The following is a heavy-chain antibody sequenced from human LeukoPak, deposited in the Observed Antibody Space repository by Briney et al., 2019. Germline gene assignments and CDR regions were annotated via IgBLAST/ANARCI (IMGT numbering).Heavy chain of an antibody. CDR2: INHSGST. J-gene: IGHJ4*02. D-gene: IGHD3-10*01. CDR3: ARGIIRGYYGSGSSPTSFDY. Sequence: NPSETLSLTCAVYGGSFSGYYWSWIRQPPGKGLEWIGEINHSGSTNYNPSLKSRVTISVDTSKNQFSLKLSSVTAADTAVYYCARGIIRGYYGSGSSPTSFDYWGQGTLVTVSS. CDR1: GGSFSGYY. V-gene: IGHV4-34*01.